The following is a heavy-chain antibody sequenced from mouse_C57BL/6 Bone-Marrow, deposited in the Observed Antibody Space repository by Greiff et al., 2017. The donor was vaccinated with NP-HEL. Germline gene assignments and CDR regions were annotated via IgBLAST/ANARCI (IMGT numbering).Heavy chain of an antibody. CDR1: GYTFTSYG. J-gene: IGHJ2*01. V-gene: IGHV1-81*01. Sequence: VKVVESGAELARPGASVKLSCKASGYTFTSYGISWVKQRTGQGLEWIGEIYPRSGNTYYNEKFKGKATLTADKSSSTAYMELRSLTSEDSAVYFCARWAFYGEDYWGQGTTLTVSS. CDR3: ARWAFYGEDY. D-gene: IGHD1-1*01. CDR2: IYPRSGNT.